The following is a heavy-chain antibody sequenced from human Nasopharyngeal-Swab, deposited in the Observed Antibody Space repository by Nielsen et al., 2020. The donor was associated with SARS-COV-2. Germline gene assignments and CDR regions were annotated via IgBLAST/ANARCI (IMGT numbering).Heavy chain of an antibody. CDR1: GGSFSGYY. J-gene: IGHJ5*02. Sequence: SETLSLTCAVYGGSFSGYYWSWIRQPPGKGLEWIGEINHSGSTNYNPSLKSRATISVDTSKNQFSLKLSSVTAADTAVYYCARGTIVRNWFDPWGQGTLVTVSS. CDR2: INHSGST. D-gene: IGHD2/OR15-2a*01. V-gene: IGHV4-34*01. CDR3: ARGTIVRNWFDP.